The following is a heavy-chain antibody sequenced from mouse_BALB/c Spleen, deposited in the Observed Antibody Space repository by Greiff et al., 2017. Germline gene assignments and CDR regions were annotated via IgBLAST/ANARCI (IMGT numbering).Heavy chain of an antibody. CDR3: ARGSDEYDRAFAY. J-gene: IGHJ3*01. CDR2: IYPGGGYT. D-gene: IGHD2-4*01. CDR1: GYTFTNYW. Sequence: QVQLQQSGAELVRPGTSVKISCKASGYTFTNYWLGWVKQRPGHGLEWIGGIYPGGGYTNYNEKFKGKATLTADTSSSTAYMQLSSLTSEDSAVYFCARGSDEYDRAFAYWGQGTLVTVSA. V-gene: IGHV1-63*02.